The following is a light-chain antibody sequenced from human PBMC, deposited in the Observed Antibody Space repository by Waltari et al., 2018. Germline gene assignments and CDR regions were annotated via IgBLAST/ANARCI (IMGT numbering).Light chain of an antibody. J-gene: IGKJ4*01. V-gene: IGKV3-15*01. CDR1: QSVSSN. CDR2: GAS. CDR3: QHYYNWPLT. Sequence: EIVMTQSPATLSVSPGEGATLSCRASQSVSSNLAWYQQRPGQAPPRLLIYGASTRATGIPARFSGSGSGTEFTLTISSLQSEDFAVYYCQHYYNWPLTFGGGTKVEIK.